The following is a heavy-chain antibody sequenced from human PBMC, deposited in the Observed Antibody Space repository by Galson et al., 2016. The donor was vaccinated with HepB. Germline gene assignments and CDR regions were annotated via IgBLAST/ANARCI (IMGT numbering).Heavy chain of an antibody. CDR1: GFTFSNYA. V-gene: IGHV3-64*01. Sequence: SLRLSCAASGFTFSNYAMHWVRQTPGKGLESVSAMSSNGGTTYYANSVKGRFTISRDNSKNTLYLQMGSLRAEDMAVYYCARRCESSRGYGSGCYWDYFDYWGQGTLVTVSS. CDR2: MSSNGGTT. D-gene: IGHD3-10*01. CDR3: ARRCESSRGYGSGCYWDYFDY. J-gene: IGHJ4*02.